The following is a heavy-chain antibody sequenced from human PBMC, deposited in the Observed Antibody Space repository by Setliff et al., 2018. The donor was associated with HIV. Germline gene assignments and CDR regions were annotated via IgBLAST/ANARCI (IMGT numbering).Heavy chain of an antibody. Sequence: SETLSLTCTVSGVSISSGSYYWSWIRQPAGKGLEWIGQINHRGSTIYNPSLKSRVTISVDTSKNQFSLKLSSVTAADTAVYYCARANFWSGYYGYWGQGTLVTVSS. CDR3: ARANFWSGYYGY. D-gene: IGHD3-3*01. V-gene: IGHV4-61*10. J-gene: IGHJ4*02. CDR1: GVSISSGSYY. CDR2: INHRGST.